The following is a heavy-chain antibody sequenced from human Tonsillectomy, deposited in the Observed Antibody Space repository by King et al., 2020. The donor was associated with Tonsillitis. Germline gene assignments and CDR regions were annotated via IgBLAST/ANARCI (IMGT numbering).Heavy chain of an antibody. J-gene: IGHJ4*02. V-gene: IGHV3-13*01. CDR1: GFTFSSYD. Sequence: VQLVESGGGLVQPGGSLRLSCAASGFTFSSYDMHWVRQATGKGLEWVSAIGTAGDTYYPGSVKGRFTISRANAKNSLYLQMNSLRAGDTAVYYCARGEYSSSWYERTSFDYRGQGTLVTVSS. CDR3: ARGEYSSSWYERTSFDY. D-gene: IGHD6-13*01. CDR2: IGTAGDT.